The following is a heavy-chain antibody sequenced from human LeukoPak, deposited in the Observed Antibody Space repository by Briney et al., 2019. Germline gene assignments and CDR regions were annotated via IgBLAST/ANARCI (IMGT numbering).Heavy chain of an antibody. Sequence: PGGSLRLSCAASGFTVSSNYMSWVRQAPGKGLEWVSVIYSGGSTYYADSVKGRFTISRDNSKNTLYLQMNSLRAEDTAVYYCAKGPGGSYLGVLDYWGQGTLVTVSS. CDR2: IYSGGST. CDR3: AKGPGGSYLGVLDY. D-gene: IGHD1-26*01. CDR1: GFTVSSNY. J-gene: IGHJ4*02. V-gene: IGHV3-53*05.